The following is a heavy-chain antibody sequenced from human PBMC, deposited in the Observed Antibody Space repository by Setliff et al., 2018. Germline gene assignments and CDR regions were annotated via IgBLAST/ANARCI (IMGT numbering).Heavy chain of an antibody. CDR1: GYSINSGYY. CDR3: ARDGYGDDWNTFVDVYYYYMDA. V-gene: IGHV4-38-2*02. Sequence: SETLSLTCAVSGYSINSGYYWGWIRQSPGKGLEWIGSIYRDGNTYYNPSLRSRVTISVDTSKNQFSLNLSSVTAADTAVDYCARDGYGDDWNTFVDVYYYYMDAWGKGTTVTVSS. CDR2: IYRDGNT. D-gene: IGHD5-18*01. J-gene: IGHJ6*03.